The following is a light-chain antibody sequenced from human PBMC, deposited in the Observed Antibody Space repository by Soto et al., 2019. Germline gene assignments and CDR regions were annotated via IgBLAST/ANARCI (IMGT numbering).Light chain of an antibody. J-gene: IGKJ3*01. CDR1: QGISSF. CDR3: QQLNSVPIA. CDR2: GAS. V-gene: IGKV1-9*01. Sequence: IQLTQSPSSLSASVGDRVTITCRASQGISSFLAWYQQKPGRAPKLLIYGASTLQSGVPSRFSGSGSGTDFPLTISSLPPEDFATYYCQQLNSVPIAFGPGTKVEIQ.